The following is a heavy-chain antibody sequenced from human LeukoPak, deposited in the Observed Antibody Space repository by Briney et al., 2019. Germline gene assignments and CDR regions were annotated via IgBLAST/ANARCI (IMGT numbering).Heavy chain of an antibody. J-gene: IGHJ4*02. V-gene: IGHV4-31*03. D-gene: IGHD3-22*01. CDR3: ARELSGYGASDY. CDR1: GGSLSSGDYY. CDR2: IYYSGST. Sequence: PSQTLSLTCSVSGGSLSSGDYYWSWIRQHPGKGLEWIGYIYYSGSTYYNPSLKSRVTISVDTSKNQFSLKLSSVTAADTAVYYCARELSGYGASDYWGQGTLVTVSS.